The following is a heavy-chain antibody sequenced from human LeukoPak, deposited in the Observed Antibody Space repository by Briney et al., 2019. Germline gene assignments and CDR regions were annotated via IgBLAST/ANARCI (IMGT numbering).Heavy chain of an antibody. CDR3: ARVGAWDLQRVFDY. CDR1: GFRFGDYW. J-gene: IGHJ4*02. CDR2: IKQDGAEK. Sequence: PGGSLRLSCAASGFRFGDYWMTWALHVPGKGLEWVANIKQDGAEKHYAESVEGRFIISRDNAKNSLYLEMDSLKVEDTAVYYCARVGAWDLQRVFDYWGQGTLVTVSS. V-gene: IGHV3-7*01. D-gene: IGHD1-26*01.